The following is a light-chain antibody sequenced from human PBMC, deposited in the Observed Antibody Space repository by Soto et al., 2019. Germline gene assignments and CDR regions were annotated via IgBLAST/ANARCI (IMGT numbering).Light chain of an antibody. V-gene: IGKV1-5*03. J-gene: IGKJ1*01. CDR1: QTIMSW. CDR3: QHYNVYPWT. Sequence: DIQMTQSPSTLSGSVGDRVTITCRSSQTIMSWLAWYQQKPGKAPKLLIYKASSLQSGVPSRFSGSGSGTEFTLSISSLQPDDFATYYCQHYNVYPWTFGQGTKVDI. CDR2: KAS.